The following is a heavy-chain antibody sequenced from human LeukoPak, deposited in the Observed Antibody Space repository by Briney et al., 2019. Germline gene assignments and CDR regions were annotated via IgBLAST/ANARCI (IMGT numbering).Heavy chain of an antibody. CDR1: GGTFSSYA. CDR2: IIPIFGTA. D-gene: IGHD6-13*01. CDR3: ATIAAAGTSDFDY. J-gene: IGHJ4*02. V-gene: IGHV1-69*13. Sequence: GASVKVSCKASGGTFSSYAISWVRQAPGQGLEWMGGIIPIFGTANYAQKFQGRVTITADESTSTAYMELSSLRSDDTAVYYCATIAAAGTSDFDYWGQGTLVTVSS.